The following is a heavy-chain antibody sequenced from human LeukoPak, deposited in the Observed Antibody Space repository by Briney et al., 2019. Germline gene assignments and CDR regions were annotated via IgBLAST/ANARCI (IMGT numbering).Heavy chain of an antibody. Sequence: SETLSLTCTVSGGSISTYYWGWVRQPPGKGLEWIGSISYSWTTYYNPSLKSRVTISADTSNNQFSLKLTSLTAADTAVYYCARHRHSHHYDYWGQGTLVTVSS. V-gene: IGHV4-39*01. CDR3: ARHRHSHHYDY. CDR1: GGSISTYY. D-gene: IGHD5-18*01. J-gene: IGHJ4*02. CDR2: ISYSWTT.